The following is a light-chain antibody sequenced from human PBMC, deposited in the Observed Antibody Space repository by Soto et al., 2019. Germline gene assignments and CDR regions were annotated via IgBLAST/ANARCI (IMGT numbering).Light chain of an antibody. Sequence: DIQMTQYPSSLSASVGDRVTITCRASQGISNYLAWDQQKPGKDPKLLIYAASTLQPGVPSRFSGSGSGTDFTFTISSLQPEDVASYYCLMYNSAPFTGGPGNKVDI. V-gene: IGKV1-27*01. CDR1: QGISNY. CDR3: LMYNSAPFT. J-gene: IGKJ3*01. CDR2: AAS.